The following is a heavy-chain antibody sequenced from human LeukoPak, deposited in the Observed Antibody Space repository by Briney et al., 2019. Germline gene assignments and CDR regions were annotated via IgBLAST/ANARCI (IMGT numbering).Heavy chain of an antibody. CDR2: IWYDGSNK. Sequence: PGGSLRLSCAASGLTFSSYGMHWVRQAPGKGLEWVAVIWYDGSNKYYADSVKGRFTISRDNSKNTLYLQMNSLRAEDTAVYHCARDGGYDAFDIWGQGTMVTVSS. CDR1: GLTFSSYG. D-gene: IGHD6-25*01. J-gene: IGHJ3*02. V-gene: IGHV3-33*01. CDR3: ARDGGYDAFDI.